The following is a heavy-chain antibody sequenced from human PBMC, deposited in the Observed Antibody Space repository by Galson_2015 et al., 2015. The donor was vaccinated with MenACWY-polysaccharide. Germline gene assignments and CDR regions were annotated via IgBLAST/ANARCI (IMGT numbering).Heavy chain of an antibody. D-gene: IGHD5-18*01. J-gene: IGHJ4*02. CDR2: IKQDGSEK. CDR1: GFIFSSCW. Sequence: SCAASGFIFSSCWMSWVRQAPGKGLEWVANIKQDGSEKYYVDSVKGRFTISRDNAKNSLYLQMNTLRVEDTGVYFCAREPNVAVVTRFDYWGQGTLVTVSS. V-gene: IGHV3-7*01. CDR3: AREPNVAVVTRFDY.